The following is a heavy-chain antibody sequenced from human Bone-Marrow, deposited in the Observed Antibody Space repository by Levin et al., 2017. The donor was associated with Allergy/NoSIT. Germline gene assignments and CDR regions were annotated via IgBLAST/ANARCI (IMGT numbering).Heavy chain of an antibody. CDR2: IYYSGNT. J-gene: IGHJ4*02. V-gene: IGHV4-30-4*01. CDR3: ARGNRGFDY. Sequence: SQTLSLTCTVSGGSLSSGDFYWSWIRQSPGKGLEWIGYIYYSGNTFYNPSLKSRLTMSVDTSKNQFSLNLNSLTAADTAVYYCARGNRGFDYWGQGTLVTVSS. CDR1: GGSLSSGDFY.